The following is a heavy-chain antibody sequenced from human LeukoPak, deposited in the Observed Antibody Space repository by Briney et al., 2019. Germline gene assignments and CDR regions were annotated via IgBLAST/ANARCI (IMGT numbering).Heavy chain of an antibody. J-gene: IGHJ4*02. CDR3: AKTGDRRDYDFWSGYYGY. CDR2: ISGSGGST. Sequence: GGSLRLSCAASGFTFSSYAMSWVRQAPGKGLEWVSAISGSGGSTYYADSVKGRFTISRDNSKNTLYLQMNSLRTEDTAVYYCAKTGDRRDYDFWSGYYGYWGQGTLVTVSS. V-gene: IGHV3-23*01. CDR1: GFTFSSYA. D-gene: IGHD3-3*01.